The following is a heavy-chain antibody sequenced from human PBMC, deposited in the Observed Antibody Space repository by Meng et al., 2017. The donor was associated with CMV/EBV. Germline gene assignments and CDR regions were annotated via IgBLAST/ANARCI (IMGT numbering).Heavy chain of an antibody. Sequence: GSLRLSGAASGFTFSDHYMDWVRQAPGKGLEWVGRTRNKANSYTTEYAASVKGRFTISRDDSKNSLYLQMNSLKTEDTAVYYCARFHYYYGMDVWGQGTTVTVSS. CDR3: ARFHYYYGMDV. CDR1: GFTFSDHY. CDR2: TRNKANSYTT. V-gene: IGHV3-72*01. J-gene: IGHJ6*02.